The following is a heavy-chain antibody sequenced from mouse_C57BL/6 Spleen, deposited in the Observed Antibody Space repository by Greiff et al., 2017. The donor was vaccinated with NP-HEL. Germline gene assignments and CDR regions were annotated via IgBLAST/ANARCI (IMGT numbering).Heavy chain of an antibody. V-gene: IGHV1-69*01. CDR3: ARSRDYDVGAMDY. Sequence: VQLQQPGAELVMPGASVKLSCKASGYTFTSYWMHWVKQRPGQGLEWIGEIDPSDSYTNYNQKFKGKSTLTVDKSSSTAYMQLSSLTSEDSAVYYCARSRDYDVGAMDYWGQGTSVTVSS. CDR1: GYTFTSYW. J-gene: IGHJ4*01. CDR2: IDPSDSYT. D-gene: IGHD2-4*01.